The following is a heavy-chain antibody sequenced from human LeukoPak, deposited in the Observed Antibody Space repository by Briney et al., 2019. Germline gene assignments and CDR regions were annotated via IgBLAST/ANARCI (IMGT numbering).Heavy chain of an antibody. D-gene: IGHD5-24*01. J-gene: IGHJ2*01. CDR3: TRRAARWQFDL. CDR2: IYSGGST. CDR1: GFTVSSNY. V-gene: IGHV3-53*05. Sequence: GGSLRLSCAASGFTVSSNYMSWVRQAPGKGLEWVSVIYSGGSTYYADSVKGRFTISRDNAKNSLYLQMSSLGAEDTALYYCTRRAARWQFDLWGRGTLLTVSS.